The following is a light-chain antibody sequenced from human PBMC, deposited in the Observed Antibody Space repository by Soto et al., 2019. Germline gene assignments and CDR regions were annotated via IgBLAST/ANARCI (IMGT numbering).Light chain of an antibody. V-gene: IGKV3-11*01. CDR1: QSVSSY. J-gene: IGKJ4*01. CDR2: DAS. Sequence: ELVLTQSPATLSLSPGERATLSCRASQSVSSYLAWYQQQPGQAPRLLIYDASNRATGIPARFSGSGSGTDFTLTIISLEPEDFAVYYCQQRSNWLTFGGGTKVEIK. CDR3: QQRSNWLT.